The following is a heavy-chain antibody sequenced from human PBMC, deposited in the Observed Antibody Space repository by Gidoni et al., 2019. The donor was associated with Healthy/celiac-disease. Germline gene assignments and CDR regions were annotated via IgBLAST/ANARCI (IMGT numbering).Heavy chain of an antibody. Sequence: QVQLQESGPGLAKPSETLSLTCTVSGGPISSYSWGWIRQPAGKGLGWIGRIYTSGSTNYTPSLKSRFTMSVDTSKNQFSLKLSSVTAADTAVYYCAGEDTIFGVGLHDYYMDVWGKGTTVTVSS. CDR2: IYTSGST. CDR3: AGEDTIFGVGLHDYYMDV. D-gene: IGHD3-3*01. V-gene: IGHV4-4*07. CDR1: GGPISSYS. J-gene: IGHJ6*03.